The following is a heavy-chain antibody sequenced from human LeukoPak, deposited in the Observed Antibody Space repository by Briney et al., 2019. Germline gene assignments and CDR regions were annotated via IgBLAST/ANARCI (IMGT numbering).Heavy chain of an antibody. CDR3: AGRGSSSWYRYRFDY. Sequence: SETLSLTCAVYGGSFSGYYWSWIRQPPGKGLEWIGEINHSGSTNYNPSLKSRVTISVDTSKNQFSLKLSSVTAADTAVYYCAGRGSSSWYRYRFDYWGQGTLVTVSS. CDR1: GGSFSGYY. CDR2: INHSGST. D-gene: IGHD6-13*01. V-gene: IGHV4-34*01. J-gene: IGHJ4*02.